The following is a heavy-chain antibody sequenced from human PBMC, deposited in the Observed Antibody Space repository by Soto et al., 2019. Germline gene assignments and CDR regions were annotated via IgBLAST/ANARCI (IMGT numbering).Heavy chain of an antibody. V-gene: IGHV3-30-3*01. Sequence: GGSLRLSCAASGLTVSTYSMHWVRQAPGKGLEWVAAISSDGSNKYYADSVKGRFTISRDKSKNSLYVQMDRLRHDDTGVYYCARDQGYSYGYFARWFDSWGQGTLVTVSS. CDR3: ARDQGYSYGYFARWFDS. CDR1: GLTVSTYS. D-gene: IGHD5-18*01. CDR2: ISSDGSNK. J-gene: IGHJ5*01.